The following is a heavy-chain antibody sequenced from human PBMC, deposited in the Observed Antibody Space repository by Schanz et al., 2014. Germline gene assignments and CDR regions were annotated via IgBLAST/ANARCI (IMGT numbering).Heavy chain of an antibody. CDR2: ISGSGAST. Sequence: EVQLLESGGGLVQPGGSLRLSCAASGFSFGTYAMSWVRQAPGKGLEWVSGISGSGASTYYADSVKGRFTISRDNSNKTVDLQMNSLRAEDTGLYFCARGGSGSHYRLDYWGQGTLVTVSS. D-gene: IGHD1-26*01. V-gene: IGHV3-23*01. CDR3: ARGGSGSHYRLDY. CDR1: GFSFGTYA. J-gene: IGHJ4*02.